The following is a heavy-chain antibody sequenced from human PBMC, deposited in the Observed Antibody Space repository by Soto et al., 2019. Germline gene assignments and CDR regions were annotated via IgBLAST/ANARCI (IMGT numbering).Heavy chain of an antibody. CDR1: GFTFTSSA. CDR3: AATSPSLRFLEWLDY. Sequence: SVKVSCKASGFTFTSSAVQWVRQARGQRLEWIGWIVVGSGNTNYAQKFQERVTITRDMSTSTAYMELSSLRSEDTAVHYCAATSPSLRFLEWLDYWGQGTLVTVSS. V-gene: IGHV1-58*01. D-gene: IGHD3-3*01. J-gene: IGHJ4*02. CDR2: IVVGSGNT.